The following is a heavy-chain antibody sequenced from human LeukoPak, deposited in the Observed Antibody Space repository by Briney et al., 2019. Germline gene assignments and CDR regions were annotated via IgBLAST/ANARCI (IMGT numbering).Heavy chain of an antibody. D-gene: IGHD3-10*01. CDR3: AGSMVRGLYYYYMDV. CDR1: GYTFTSYG. V-gene: IGHV1-18*01. J-gene: IGHJ6*03. Sequence: ASVKVSCKASGYTFTSYGISWVRQAPGQGLEWMGWISAYNGNTNYAQKLQGRVTMTTDTSTSTAYMELRSLRSDDTAVYYSAGSMVRGLYYYYMDVWGKGTTVTVSS. CDR2: ISAYNGNT.